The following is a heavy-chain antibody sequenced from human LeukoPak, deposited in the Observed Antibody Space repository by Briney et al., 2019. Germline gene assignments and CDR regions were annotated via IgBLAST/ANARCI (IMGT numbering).Heavy chain of an antibody. Sequence: ASVKVSCKASGYTFTGYYMHWVRQAPGQGLEWMGWINPNSGGTNYAQKFQGRATMTRDTSISTAYMELSRLRSDDTAVYYCAREEAYYDILTGYLPAGWFDPWGQGTLVTVSS. D-gene: IGHD3-9*01. J-gene: IGHJ5*02. CDR3: AREEAYYDILTGYLPAGWFDP. CDR2: INPNSGGT. CDR1: GYTFTGYY. V-gene: IGHV1-2*02.